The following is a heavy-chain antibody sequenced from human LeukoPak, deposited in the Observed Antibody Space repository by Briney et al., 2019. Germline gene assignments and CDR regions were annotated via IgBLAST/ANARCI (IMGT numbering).Heavy chain of an antibody. CDR3: ARSFDILTGSDAFDI. CDR2: INHSGST. J-gene: IGHJ3*02. Sequence: SETLSLTCAVYGGSFSGYYWSWIRQPSGKGLEWIGEINHSGSTNYNPSLKSRVTISVDTSKNQFSLKLSSVTAADTAVYYCARSFDILTGSDAFDIWGQGTMVTVSS. D-gene: IGHD3-9*01. CDR1: GGSFSGYY. V-gene: IGHV4-34*01.